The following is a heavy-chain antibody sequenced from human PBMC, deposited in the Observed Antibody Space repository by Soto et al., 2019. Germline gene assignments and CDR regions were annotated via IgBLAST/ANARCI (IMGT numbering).Heavy chain of an antibody. D-gene: IGHD6-6*01. CDR3: ARVRHSSSSVDYYYGMDV. V-gene: IGHV1-8*01. CDR1: GYTFTSYD. Sequence: QVQLVQSGAEVKKPGASVKVSCKASGYTFTSYDINWVRQATGQGLEWMGWMNHNSGNTGYAQKFQGRVTMTRNTPISTAYTELSSLGSEDTAVYYCARVRHSSSSVDYYYGMDVWGQGTTVTVSS. CDR2: MNHNSGNT. J-gene: IGHJ6*02.